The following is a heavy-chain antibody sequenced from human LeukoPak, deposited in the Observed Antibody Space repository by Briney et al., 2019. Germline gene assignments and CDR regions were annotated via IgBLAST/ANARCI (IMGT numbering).Heavy chain of an antibody. J-gene: IGHJ6*02. V-gene: IGHV4-39*01. CDR2: IYYSGST. CDR1: GGSISSSSYY. CDR3: ARIPGITMIVASGKGMDV. Sequence: SETLSLTCTVSGGSISSSSYYWGWIRQPPGKGLEWIGSIYYSGSTYYNPSLKSRVTISVDTSKNQFSLKLSSVTAADTAVYYCARIPGITMIVASGKGMDVWGQGTTVTVSS. D-gene: IGHD3-22*01.